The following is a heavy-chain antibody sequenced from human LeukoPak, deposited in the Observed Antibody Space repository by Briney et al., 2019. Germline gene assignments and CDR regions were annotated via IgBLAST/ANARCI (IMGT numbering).Heavy chain of an antibody. J-gene: IGHJ4*02. Sequence: ASVKVSCKASGYTFTSDGISWVRQAPGQGLEWMGWISAYNGNTNYAQKLQGRGTMTTAPSTSTAYMELRSLKSDDTAVYYCARGPIQDYWGQGTLVTASS. V-gene: IGHV1-18*01. CDR3: ARGPIQDY. CDR1: GYTFTSDG. CDR2: ISAYNGNT. D-gene: IGHD2-2*02.